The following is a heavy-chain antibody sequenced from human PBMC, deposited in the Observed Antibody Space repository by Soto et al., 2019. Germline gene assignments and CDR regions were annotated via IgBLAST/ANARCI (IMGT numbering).Heavy chain of an antibody. J-gene: IGHJ4*02. CDR1: GGSFGGYY. D-gene: IGHD3-3*01. CDR3: ARVPTGPMTIFGVLMTYYFDY. V-gene: IGHV4-34*01. Sequence: QVHLQQWGAGLLKPSETLSLTCAVYGGSFGGYYCSWIRQPPGKGLEWIGEINHSGSTNYNPSLKSRVIISVDTSKNQFSLKLSSVTAADMAVYYCARVPTGPMTIFGVLMTYYFDYWGQGTLVTVPS. CDR2: INHSGST.